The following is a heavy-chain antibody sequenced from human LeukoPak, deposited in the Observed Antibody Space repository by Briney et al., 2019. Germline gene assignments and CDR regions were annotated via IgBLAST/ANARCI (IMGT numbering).Heavy chain of an antibody. CDR3: AMDGIGDGDY. Sequence: PGRSLRLCCAASGFTFSSYGMHWVRQAPGKGLEWVAVIWYDGSNKYYADSVKGRFTISRDNSKNTLYLQMNSLRAEDTAVYYCAMDGIGDGDYWGQGTLVTVSS. CDR1: GFTFSSYG. V-gene: IGHV3-33*01. CDR2: IWYDGSNK. J-gene: IGHJ4*02. D-gene: IGHD1-26*01.